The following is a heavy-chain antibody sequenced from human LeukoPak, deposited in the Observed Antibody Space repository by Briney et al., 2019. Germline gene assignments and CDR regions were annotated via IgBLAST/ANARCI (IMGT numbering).Heavy chain of an antibody. CDR1: GFTFSSYW. Sequence: GGSLRLSCASSGFTFSSYWMHWVRQTPGKGLVWVSRISTDGSSTNSADSVKGRLTISRDNAKNTLYLQMNSLRAEDTAVYYCVREYSSSSGRAFDMWGQGTMVTVSP. D-gene: IGHD6-6*01. V-gene: IGHV3-74*01. J-gene: IGHJ3*02. CDR3: VREYSSSSGRAFDM. CDR2: ISTDGSST.